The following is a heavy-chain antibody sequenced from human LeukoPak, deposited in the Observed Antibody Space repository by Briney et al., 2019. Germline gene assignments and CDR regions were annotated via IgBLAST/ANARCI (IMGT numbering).Heavy chain of an antibody. CDR3: ATGIAAAGFIRH. D-gene: IGHD6-13*01. CDR2: FDPEDGET. V-gene: IGHV1-24*01. J-gene: IGHJ1*01. CDR1: GYTLTELS. Sequence: ASVKVSCRVSGYTLTELSMHWVRQAPGKGLEWVGGFDPEDGETIYAQKFQGRVTMTEDTSTDTAYMELSSLRSEDTAVYYCATGIAAAGFIRHWGQGTLVTVSS.